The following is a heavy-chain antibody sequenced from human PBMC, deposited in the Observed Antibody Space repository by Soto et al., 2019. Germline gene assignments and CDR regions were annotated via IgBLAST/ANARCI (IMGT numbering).Heavy chain of an antibody. J-gene: IGHJ4*02. D-gene: IGHD6-13*01. CDR1: GYTFTSYD. CDR2: VNPNSGNT. V-gene: IGHV1-8*01. Sequence: ASVKSCKASGYTFTSYDINWVRQATGQGLEWMGWVNPNSGNTGYAQKFQGRVTMTRNTSISTAYMELSSLRSEDTAVYYCAMSSYSSSWYGDYWGQGTLVTVSS. CDR3: AMSSYSSSWYGDY.